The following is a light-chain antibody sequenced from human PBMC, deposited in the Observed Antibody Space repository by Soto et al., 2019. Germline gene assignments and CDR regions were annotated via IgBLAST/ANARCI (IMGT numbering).Light chain of an antibody. V-gene: IGKV1-39*01. CDR1: QTISSD. CDR3: QQNYATWT. Sequence: DIQMTQSPSSLSASVGDRVTITCRASQTISSDLNWYQQKPGEAPKLLIYTASSLESGVPSRCSDCGTMTDFTMTILSPEDKDFENYYCQQNYATWTCGQGTKVVIK. CDR2: TAS. J-gene: IGKJ1*01.